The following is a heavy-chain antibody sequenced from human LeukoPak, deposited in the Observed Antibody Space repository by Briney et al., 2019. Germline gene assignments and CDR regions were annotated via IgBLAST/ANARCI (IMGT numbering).Heavy chain of an antibody. CDR1: SVSISSYY. V-gene: IGHV4-59*13. Sequence: SETLSLTCTVSSVSISSYYWSWIRQPPGEGLEWIGNAYYSRSTDYNPSLKSRVTISVDMSKNQFSLSLSSVTAADTAVYYCARDVGIAGFDYWAQGTPATISS. CDR3: ARDVGIAGFDY. CDR2: AYYSRST. J-gene: IGHJ4*02. D-gene: IGHD6-13*01.